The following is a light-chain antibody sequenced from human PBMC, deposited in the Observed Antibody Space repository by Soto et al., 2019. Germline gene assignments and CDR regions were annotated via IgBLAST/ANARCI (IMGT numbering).Light chain of an antibody. Sequence: QSVLTQSSSASASLGSSVKLTCTLSSGHSSNIIAWHQQQPGKAPRYLMKVENSGSYNKGSGVPDRFSGSSSGADRYLTISNLQFEDEADYYCETWDSNTRVFGGGTKLTVL. V-gene: IGLV4-60*02. CDR2: VENSGSY. CDR3: ETWDSNTRV. CDR1: SGHSSNI. J-gene: IGLJ2*01.